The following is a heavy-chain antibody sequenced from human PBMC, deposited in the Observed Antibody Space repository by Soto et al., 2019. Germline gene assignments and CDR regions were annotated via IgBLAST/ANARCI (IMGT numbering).Heavy chain of an antibody. J-gene: IGHJ4*02. CDR2: ISDRGTT. CDR1: GGSITTLNNY. CDR3: ARHRLQWLVYFDY. V-gene: IGHV4-39*01. D-gene: IGHD6-19*01. Sequence: LLLQESGPGLVKPSETLSLSCSVAGGSITTLNNYCGWVRQPPGKGLGWIGSISDRGTTFYNASLESRLSISLETSKNQFSLRLKSVTAADTALYFCARHRLQWLVYFDYWGQGIQVTVS.